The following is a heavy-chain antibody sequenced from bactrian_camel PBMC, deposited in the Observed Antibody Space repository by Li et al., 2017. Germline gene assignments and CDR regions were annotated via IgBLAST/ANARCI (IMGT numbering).Heavy chain of an antibody. CDR1: GYTIRRYA. Sequence: VQLVESGGGLVQPGGSLRLSCAASGYTIRRYAVAWFRQAPGKEFEWVSGIGTSTYGTYYSDSVKGRFTISRDDAKNTLYLQMDNLRPEDSAMYYCAVEGWWRTSRKCPLEWGYNWSGQGTQVTVS. D-gene: IGHD7*01. J-gene: IGHJ4*01. V-gene: IGHV3S31*01. CDR2: IGTSTYGT.